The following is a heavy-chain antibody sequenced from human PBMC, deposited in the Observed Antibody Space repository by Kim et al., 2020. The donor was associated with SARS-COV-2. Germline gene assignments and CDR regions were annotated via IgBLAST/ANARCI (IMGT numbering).Heavy chain of an antibody. Sequence: ASVKVSCKASGYTFTSYAMNWVRQAPGQGLEWMGWINPNTGNPTYAQSFTGRFVLTMDTSVSTAYLQISSLKAEDTAVYYCARELCYCSRTSCYGWFDPSGQGALVAVSS. D-gene: IGHD2-2*01. V-gene: IGHV7-4-1*02. CDR3: ARELCYCSRTSCYGWFDP. J-gene: IGHJ5*02. CDR2: INPNTGNP. CDR1: GYTFTSYA.